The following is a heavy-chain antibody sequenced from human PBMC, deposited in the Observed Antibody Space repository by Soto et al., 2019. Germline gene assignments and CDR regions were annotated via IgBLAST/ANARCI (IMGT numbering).Heavy chain of an antibody. V-gene: IGHV3-48*03. Sequence: WGSLRLSCAASGFTFSSYEMNWVRQAPGKGLEWVSYISSSGSTIYYADSVKGRFTISRDNAKNSLYLQMNSLRAEDTAVYYCARDGGTDAFDIWGQGTMVTVSS. CDR2: ISSSGSTI. CDR3: ARDGGTDAFDI. D-gene: IGHD1-1*01. J-gene: IGHJ3*02. CDR1: GFTFSSYE.